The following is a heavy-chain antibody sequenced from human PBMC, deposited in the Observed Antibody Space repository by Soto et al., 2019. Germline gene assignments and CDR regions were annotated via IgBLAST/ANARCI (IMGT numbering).Heavy chain of an antibody. V-gene: IGHV1-69*02. CDR2: IIPILGIA. CDR1: GGTFSSYT. Sequence: QVQLVQSGAEVKKPGSSVKVSCKASGGTFSSYTISWVRQAPGQGLEWMGRIIPILGIANYAQKFQGRVTIPADKSTSTAYMELSSLRSEDTAVYYCVVGPGSAPTSPLYFDYWGQGTLVTVSS. D-gene: IGHD3-10*01. CDR3: VVGPGSAPTSPLYFDY. J-gene: IGHJ4*02.